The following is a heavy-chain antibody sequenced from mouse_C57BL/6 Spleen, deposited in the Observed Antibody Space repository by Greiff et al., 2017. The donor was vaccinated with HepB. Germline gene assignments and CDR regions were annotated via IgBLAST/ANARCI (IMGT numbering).Heavy chain of an antibody. Sequence: QVQLKESGAELVRPGTSVKMSCKASGYTFTNYWIGWAKQRPGHGLEWIGDIYPGGGYTNYNEKFKGKATLTADKSSSTAYMQFSSLTSEDSAIYYCARDYSNGYFDYWGQGTTLTVSS. J-gene: IGHJ2*01. CDR1: GYTFTNYW. D-gene: IGHD2-5*01. CDR3: ARDYSNGYFDY. V-gene: IGHV1-63*01. CDR2: IYPGGGYT.